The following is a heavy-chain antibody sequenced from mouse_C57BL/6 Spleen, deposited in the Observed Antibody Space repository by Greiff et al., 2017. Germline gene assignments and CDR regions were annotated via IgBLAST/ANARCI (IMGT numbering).Heavy chain of an antibody. Sequence: VQLQQSGPELVKPGASVKISCKASGYTFTDYYMNWVKQSHGKSLEWIGDINPNNGGTSYNQKFKGKATLTLDKSSSTAYRELRSLTSEDSAVYYCARGYGSDYWYVDVWGTGTTVTVSS. D-gene: IGHD1-1*01. V-gene: IGHV1-26*01. CDR2: INPNNGGT. CDR3: ARGYGSDYWYVDV. J-gene: IGHJ1*03. CDR1: GYTFTDYY.